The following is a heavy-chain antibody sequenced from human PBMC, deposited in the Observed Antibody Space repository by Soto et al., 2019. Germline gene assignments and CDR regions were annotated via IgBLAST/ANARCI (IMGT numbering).Heavy chain of an antibody. CDR3: ARLMGTSFDL. CDR1: EVTCTDHY. D-gene: IGHD2-8*01. CDR2: ARNKVNGYII. J-gene: IGHJ4*02. Sequence: GGSLRVWCAAAEVTCTDHYMDCVRQAPGKGLEWVGRARNKVNGYIIAYAASVKGRFIISRDDSKNSLYLQMNSLKTEDTAVYLCARLMGTSFDLWGKGTLVTVSS. V-gene: IGHV3-72*01.